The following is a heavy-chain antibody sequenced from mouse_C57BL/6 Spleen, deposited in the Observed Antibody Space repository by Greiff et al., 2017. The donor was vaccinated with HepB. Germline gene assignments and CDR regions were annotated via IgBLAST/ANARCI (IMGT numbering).Heavy chain of an antibody. V-gene: IGHV1-76*01. J-gene: IGHJ1*03. CDR1: GYTFTDYY. CDR3: AREGDYDVYFDV. CDR2: IYPGSGNT. D-gene: IGHD2-4*01. Sequence: VQLQQSGAELVRPGASVKLSCKASGYTFTDYYINWVKQRPGQGLEWIARIYPGSGNTYYNEKFKGKATLTAEKSSSTAYMQLSSLTSEDSAVYFCAREGDYDVYFDVWGTGTTVTVSS.